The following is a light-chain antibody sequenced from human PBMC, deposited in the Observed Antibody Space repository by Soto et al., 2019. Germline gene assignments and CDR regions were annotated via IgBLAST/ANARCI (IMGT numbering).Light chain of an antibody. CDR3: QAWDIRV. V-gene: IGLV3-1*01. Sequence: SYELTQPPSMSVSPGQTATITCSGAVLGSKFACWYQQKPAQSPILVIYQDNKRPSGIPERFSGSNSGNTDTLTISGTQPMDEADYYCQAWDIRVFGRGTKLTVL. CDR2: QDN. J-gene: IGLJ3*02. CDR1: VLGSKF.